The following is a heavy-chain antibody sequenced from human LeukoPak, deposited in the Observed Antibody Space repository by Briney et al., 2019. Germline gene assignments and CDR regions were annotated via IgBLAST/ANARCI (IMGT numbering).Heavy chain of an antibody. V-gene: IGHV3-23*01. CDR2: ISGSGDST. CDR3: ARKGGPLGPPFDN. CDR1: GFTFSSYG. J-gene: IGHJ4*02. D-gene: IGHD7-27*01. Sequence: GGSLRLSCAASGFTFSSYGMHWVRQAPGQGLEWVSTISGSGDSTYYADSVKGRFTISRDNSKITLFLQMNSLRAEDTAVYYCARKGGPLGPPFDNWGQGTLVTVSS.